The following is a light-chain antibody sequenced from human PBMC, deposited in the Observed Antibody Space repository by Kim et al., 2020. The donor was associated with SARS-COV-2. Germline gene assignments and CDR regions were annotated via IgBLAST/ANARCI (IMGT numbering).Light chain of an antibody. CDR1: QGISNY. V-gene: IGKV1-27*01. CDR3: QKYNSAPWT. CDR2: DAS. J-gene: IGKJ1*01. Sequence: DIQMTQSPSSLSASVGDRVTITCRASQGISNYLVWYQQKPGKVPKLLIYDASTLQSGVPFRFSGSGSGTEFTLTISSLQPEDVATYYCQKYNSAPWTFGQGTKVDIK.